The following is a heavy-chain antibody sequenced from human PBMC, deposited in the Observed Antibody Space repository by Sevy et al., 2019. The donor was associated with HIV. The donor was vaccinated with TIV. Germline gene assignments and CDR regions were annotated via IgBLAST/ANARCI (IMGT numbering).Heavy chain of an antibody. D-gene: IGHD3-10*01. CDR2: VDPNSGGT. V-gene: IGHV1-2*02. CDR3: ARNVYGSGTYLNDY. CDR1: GYTFTGYY. J-gene: IGHJ4*02. Sequence: ASVKVSCKASGYTFTGYYVHWVRQAPGQGLEWMGWVDPNSGGTNYGQKFQGRVTMTSDTSISTAYMELSGLRSDDTAVYYCARNVYGSGTYLNDYWGQGTLVTVSS.